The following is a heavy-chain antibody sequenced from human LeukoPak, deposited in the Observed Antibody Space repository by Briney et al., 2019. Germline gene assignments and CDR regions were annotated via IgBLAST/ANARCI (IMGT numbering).Heavy chain of an antibody. CDR1: GGSISSYY. V-gene: IGHV4-34*01. D-gene: IGHD3-22*01. J-gene: IGHJ4*02. CDR3: ARAQKYYYDSSGYIAY. CDR2: INHSGST. Sequence: SETLSLTCTVSGGSISSYYWSWIRQPPGKGLEWIGEINHSGSTNYNPSLKSRVTISVDTSKNQFSLKLSSVTAADTAVYYCARAQKYYYDSSGYIAYWGQGTLVTVSS.